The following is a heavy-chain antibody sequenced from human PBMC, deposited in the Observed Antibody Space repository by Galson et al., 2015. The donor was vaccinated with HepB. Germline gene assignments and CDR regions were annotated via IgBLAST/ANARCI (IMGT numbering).Heavy chain of an antibody. V-gene: IGHV4-4*07. J-gene: IGHJ6*03. Sequence: SETLSLTCTVSGGSISSHSWSWIRQPAGKGLEYIGLIYTSGSTNYNPSLKSRVTMSGDTSKNQFSLKLDSVTAADTAVYYCARMAVFVPAARDFYYYMDVWGKGTTVTVSS. CDR2: IYTSGST. CDR1: GGSISSHS. D-gene: IGHD2-2*01. CDR3: ARMAVFVPAARDFYYYMDV.